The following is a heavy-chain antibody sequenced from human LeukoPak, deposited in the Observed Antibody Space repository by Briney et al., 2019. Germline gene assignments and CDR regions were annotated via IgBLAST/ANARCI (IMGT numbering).Heavy chain of an antibody. CDR2: IYSGGST. V-gene: IGHV3-53*01. Sequence: GGSLRLSCAASGFTVSSNYMSWVRQAPGKGLEWVSVIYSGGSTYYADSVKGRFTISRDNSKNTLYLQMNSLRGDDTAVYYCAKGHYDSWSGFYGIWYWGQGTLVTVSS. D-gene: IGHD3-3*01. CDR3: AKGHYDSWSGFYGIWY. CDR1: GFTVSSNY. J-gene: IGHJ4*02.